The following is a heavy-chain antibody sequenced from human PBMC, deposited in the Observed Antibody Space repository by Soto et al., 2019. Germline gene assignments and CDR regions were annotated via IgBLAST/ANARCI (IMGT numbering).Heavy chain of an antibody. CDR2: ICHSGIT. Sequence: PSETLSLTCSVSGGSISRGGYFWSWIRQHPGKGLECIGYICHSGITYYNPSLKSRVTISVDTSKNEFSLHVRSVTAADTAVYFWACFHNTSPGWFDPWGQGTLVTV. CDR1: GGSISRGGYF. D-gene: IGHD1-20*01. CDR3: ACFHNTSPGWFDP. J-gene: IGHJ5*02. V-gene: IGHV4-31*03.